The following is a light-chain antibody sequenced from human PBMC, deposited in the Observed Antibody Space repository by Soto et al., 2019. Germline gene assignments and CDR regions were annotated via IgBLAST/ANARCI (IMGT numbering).Light chain of an antibody. CDR2: DVS. Sequence: QSALTQPASVSGSPGQSITISCTGTSSDVGGYNYVSWYQQHPGKAPKLMLYDVSNRPSGVSNRFSGSKSVNTASLTSSGLQAEDEAYYYCSSYTSSSPVVFGGGTKLTVL. V-gene: IGLV2-14*01. J-gene: IGLJ2*01. CDR1: SSDVGGYNY. CDR3: SSYTSSSPVV.